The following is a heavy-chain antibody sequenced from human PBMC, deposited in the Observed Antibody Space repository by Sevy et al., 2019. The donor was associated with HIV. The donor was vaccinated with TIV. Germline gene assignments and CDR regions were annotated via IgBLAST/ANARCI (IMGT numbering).Heavy chain of an antibody. CDR1: GFTFSSYS. CDR2: ISSSSSYI. Sequence: GGSLRLSCAASGFTFSSYSMNWVRQAPGKGLEWVSSISSSSSYIYYADSVKGRFTISRDNAKNSLYLQMNSLRAEDTAVYYCARGEQGLVNGGWDYWGQGTLVTVSS. J-gene: IGHJ4*02. D-gene: IGHD6-19*01. CDR3: ARGEQGLVNGGWDY. V-gene: IGHV3-21*01.